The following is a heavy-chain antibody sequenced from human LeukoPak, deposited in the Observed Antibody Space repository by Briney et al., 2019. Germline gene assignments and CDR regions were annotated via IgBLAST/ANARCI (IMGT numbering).Heavy chain of an antibody. J-gene: IGHJ5*02. CDR1: GFTFSSYG. V-gene: IGHV3-23*01. Sequence: GGTLRLSCAASGFTFSSYGMSWVRQAPGKGLEWVSSISSTGGTTYYADSVKGRFTISRDNSKNTLYLQMNSLRAEDTAVYYCAKTPGRLRGNWFDPWGQGTLVTVSS. D-gene: IGHD6-25*01. CDR2: ISSTGGTT. CDR3: AKTPGRLRGNWFDP.